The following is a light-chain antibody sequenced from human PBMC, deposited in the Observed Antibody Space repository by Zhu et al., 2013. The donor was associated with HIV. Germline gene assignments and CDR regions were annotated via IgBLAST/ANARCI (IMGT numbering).Light chain of an antibody. CDR3: AAWDVRESAYV. CDR2: TND. J-gene: IGLJ1*01. V-gene: IGLV1-47*01. CDR1: APTSEGL. Sequence: QSVLTQPPSASGYPRARGSPSLVLEAAPTSEGLISSGTSSSQARPPNLLIYTNDQRPSGVPDRFSGSKSGTSGSLAISGLRSEDEADYYCAAWDVRESAYVIGTGTKVTVL.